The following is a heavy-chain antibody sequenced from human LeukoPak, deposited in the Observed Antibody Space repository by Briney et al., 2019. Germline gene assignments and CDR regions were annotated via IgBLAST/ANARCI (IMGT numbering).Heavy chain of an antibody. Sequence: GGSLKISCKGSGYTFTNYWIGWVRQMHGKGLELMGIVYPGNSDTRYSPSFQGQVTISADKSISTAYLQWNTLKASDTAMYYCAKRSSSRHIDNWGQGTLVAVSS. CDR2: VYPGNSDT. J-gene: IGHJ4*02. CDR1: GYTFTNYW. D-gene: IGHD6-6*01. V-gene: IGHV5-51*01. CDR3: AKRSSSRHIDN.